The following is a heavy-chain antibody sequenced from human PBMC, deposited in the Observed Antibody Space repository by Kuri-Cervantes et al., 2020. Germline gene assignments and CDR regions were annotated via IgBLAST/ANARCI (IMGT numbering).Heavy chain of an antibody. CDR3: ARIATTVTTAGAIDY. Sequence: SETLSLTCTVSGGSISSSSYYWGWIRQPPGKGLEWIGSIYYSGSTYYNPALKSRVTISEDTSKNHFSLTLTSLTAADTAVYYCARIATTVTTAGAIDYWGQGTLVTVSS. J-gene: IGHJ4*02. CDR1: GGSISSSSYY. CDR2: IYYSGST. D-gene: IGHD4-17*01. V-gene: IGHV4-39*02.